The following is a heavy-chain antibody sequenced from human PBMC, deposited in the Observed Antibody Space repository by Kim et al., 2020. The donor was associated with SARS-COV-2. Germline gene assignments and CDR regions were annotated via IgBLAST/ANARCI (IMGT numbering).Heavy chain of an antibody. CDR3: VRGAVTGTYGMDV. D-gene: IGHD6-13*01. Sequence: GGSLRLSCEASGFTFSSYDLHWARQPTGKGLEWVSAIDTDGKTYYPDSVKGRFTISRENAKNSVYLQMNSLRAGDTAVYYCVRGAVTGTYGMDVWGLGTTVTVSS. CDR2: IDTDGKT. CDR1: GFTFSSYD. J-gene: IGHJ6*02. V-gene: IGHV3-13*04.